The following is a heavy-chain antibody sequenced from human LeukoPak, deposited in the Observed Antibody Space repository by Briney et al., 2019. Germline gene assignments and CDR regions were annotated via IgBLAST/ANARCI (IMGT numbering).Heavy chain of an antibody. D-gene: IGHD3-10*01. V-gene: IGHV4-59*01. Sequence: SETLSLTCTVSGGSISSYYWSWIRQPPGKGLEWIGYIYYSGSTNYNPSLKSRVTISVDTSKNQFSLKLSSVTAADTAVYYCAREGITMVRGVRGHYMDVWGKGTTVTISS. CDR1: GGSISSYY. CDR3: AREGITMVRGVRGHYMDV. J-gene: IGHJ6*03. CDR2: IYYSGST.